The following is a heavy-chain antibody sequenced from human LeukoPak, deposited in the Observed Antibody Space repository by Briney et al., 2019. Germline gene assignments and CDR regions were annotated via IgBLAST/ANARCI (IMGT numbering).Heavy chain of an antibody. Sequence: ASVKVSCKASGYTFTNYYMHWVRQAPGQGLEWMGIINPSGDTTTYAQKFQGRVTMTRDTSTSTVYMELSSLRSEDTAVYYCARYSSSWYQSWGQGTLVTVSS. J-gene: IGHJ4*02. V-gene: IGHV1-46*01. CDR2: INPSGDTT. D-gene: IGHD6-13*01. CDR3: ARYSSSWYQS. CDR1: GYTFTNYY.